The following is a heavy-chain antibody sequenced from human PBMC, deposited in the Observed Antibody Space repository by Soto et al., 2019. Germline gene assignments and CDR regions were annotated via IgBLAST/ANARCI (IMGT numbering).Heavy chain of an antibody. CDR2: ISAYNGNT. J-gene: IGHJ6*02. CDR1: GYNFTRYG. V-gene: IGHV1-18*01. D-gene: IGHD6-25*01. CDR3: AKMQQAAAHYYYYQGIDV. Sequence: ASVKVSCKASGYNFTRYGISWVRQAPGQGLQWMGWISAYNGNTKYAQKVQGRVTMTTDTSTSTAYMELRSLRSDDTAVYYCAKMQQAAAHYYYYQGIDVWGQGTTVTVSS.